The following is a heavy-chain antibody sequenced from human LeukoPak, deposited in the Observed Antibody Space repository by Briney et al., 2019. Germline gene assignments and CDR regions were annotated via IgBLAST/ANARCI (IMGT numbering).Heavy chain of an antibody. V-gene: IGHV4-4*07. CDR3: ARRHDYGEYFAV. CDR1: GGSISSYY. J-gene: IGHJ6*04. Sequence: SETLSLTCTVSGGSISSYYWSWIRQRAGKGLEWIGRIYTSGSTNYNPSLKSRVTMSVDTSKNQFSLKLSSVTAADTAVYHCARRHDYGEYFAVWGKGTTVTISS. CDR2: IYTSGST. D-gene: IGHD4-17*01.